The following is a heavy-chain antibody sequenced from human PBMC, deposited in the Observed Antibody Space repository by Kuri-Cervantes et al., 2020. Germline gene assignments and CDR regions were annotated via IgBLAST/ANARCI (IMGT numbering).Heavy chain of an antibody. CDR1: GYSFTNYA. D-gene: IGHD3-10*01. J-gene: IGHJ5*02. Sequence: ASVKVSCKASGYSFTNYALNWVRQAPGQGLEWMGWIDTNTGNPTYAHDFTGRFVFSVDTSVSTAYLLISSLKAEDTAVYYCVRDPGAVVWFGGARFDPWGQGTLVTVSS. CDR3: VRDPGAVVWFGGARFDP. V-gene: IGHV7-4-1*02. CDR2: IDTNTGNP.